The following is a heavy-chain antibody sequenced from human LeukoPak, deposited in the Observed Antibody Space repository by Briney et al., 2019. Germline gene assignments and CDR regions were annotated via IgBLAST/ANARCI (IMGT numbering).Heavy chain of an antibody. CDR1: GYTFTGYY. Sequence: ASVKDSCRASGYTFTGYYMHWVRPAPGQGLEWMGWINPNSGGKNYAQKFQGRVTMTRDTSISTAYMELSRLRSDDTAVYYCARDVDRRGAGDVWGKGTTVTVSS. J-gene: IGHJ6*04. CDR2: INPNSGGK. CDR3: ARDVDRRGAGDV. D-gene: IGHD3-16*01. V-gene: IGHV1-2*02.